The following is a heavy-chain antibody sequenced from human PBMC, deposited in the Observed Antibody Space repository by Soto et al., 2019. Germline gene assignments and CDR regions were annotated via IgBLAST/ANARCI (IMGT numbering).Heavy chain of an antibody. V-gene: IGHV6-1*01. CDR1: GDSVSSNSAA. CDR2: TYYRSQWYN. CDR3: ARSTDSSFDY. J-gene: IGHJ4*02. D-gene: IGHD6-13*01. Sequence: SQTLSLTCAMSGDSVSSNSAAWNWIRQSPLRGLEWLGRTYYRSQWYNDYAVSMKNRITINPDTSKNQFSLQLNSVTPEDTAVYYCARSTDSSFDYWGQGTLVTVSS.